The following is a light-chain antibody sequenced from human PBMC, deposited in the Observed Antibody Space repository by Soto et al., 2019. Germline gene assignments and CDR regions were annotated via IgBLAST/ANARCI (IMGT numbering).Light chain of an antibody. J-gene: IGKJ1*01. CDR2: GAS. V-gene: IGKV3-20*01. CDR3: QQYGSAPVT. CDR1: QSVSSS. Sequence: EIVLTQSPGTLSLSPGERATLSCRASQSVSSSLAWYQQKPGQAPSLLIYGASSRATGIPDRFSGTGSGADFTLTISRLEPEDFAMYYCQQYGSAPVTFGPGTKVDIK.